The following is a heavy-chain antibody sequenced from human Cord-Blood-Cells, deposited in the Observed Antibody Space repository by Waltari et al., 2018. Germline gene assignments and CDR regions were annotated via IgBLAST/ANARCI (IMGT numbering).Heavy chain of an antibody. CDR1: GGTFSIYA. J-gene: IGHJ3*02. CDR3: ARDLTGDDAFDI. V-gene: IGHV1-69*10. CDR2: IIPILGIA. Sequence: QVQLVQSGAEVKKPGSSVKVSCTASGGTFSIYAISWVRQAPGQGLEWMGGIIPILGIANYAQKFQGRVTITADKSTSTAYMELSSLRSEDTAVYYCARDLTGDDAFDIWGQGTMVTVSS. D-gene: IGHD7-27*01.